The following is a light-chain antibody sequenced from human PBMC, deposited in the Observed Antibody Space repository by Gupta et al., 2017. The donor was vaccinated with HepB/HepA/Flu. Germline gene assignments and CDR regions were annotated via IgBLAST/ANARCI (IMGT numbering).Light chain of an antibody. V-gene: IGKV1-5*03. CDR2: RAS. Sequence: DIQVTQSPSTLSASVGDRVTITCRASQSVNTWLAWYQQKPGKAPKLLIYRASSLKSAVPSRFSGSGSGTEFTLTISILQPDDFATYYCQQYNSYSYTFGQGTKLEIK. CDR1: QSVNTW. CDR3: QQYNSYSYT. J-gene: IGKJ2*01.